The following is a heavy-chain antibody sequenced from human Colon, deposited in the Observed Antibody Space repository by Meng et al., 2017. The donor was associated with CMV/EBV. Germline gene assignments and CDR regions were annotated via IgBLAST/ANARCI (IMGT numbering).Heavy chain of an antibody. J-gene: IGHJ6*02. CDR3: GETSGDFDWLKYYGMDV. Sequence: GGSLRLSCATSGFRSSGDWMSWVRQHQGKGLEWVANRKQDGSQKYYVDSVKGRFTVSRVSAKTTLYLQMNSLRAEDTAVYYCGETSGDFDWLKYYGMDVWGQGTMVTVSS. V-gene: IGHV3-7*01. CDR2: RKQDGSQK. CDR1: GFRSSGDW. D-gene: IGHD3-9*01.